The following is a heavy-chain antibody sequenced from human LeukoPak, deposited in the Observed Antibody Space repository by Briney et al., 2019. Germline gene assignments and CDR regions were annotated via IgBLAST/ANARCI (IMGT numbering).Heavy chain of an antibody. V-gene: IGHV3-33*01. CDR2: IWHDGGKR. J-gene: IGHJ5*02. Sequence: PGGTLRLSCAASGFTFSYYGMQWVRQAPGKGLEWVALIWHDGGKRYYADSVKGRFTISRDISKNTLYLQMTTLRAEDTAVYYCARDADTSEFFSWLDLWGQGTLVTVSS. CDR3: ARDADTSEFFSWLDL. D-gene: IGHD3-22*01. CDR1: GFTFSYYG.